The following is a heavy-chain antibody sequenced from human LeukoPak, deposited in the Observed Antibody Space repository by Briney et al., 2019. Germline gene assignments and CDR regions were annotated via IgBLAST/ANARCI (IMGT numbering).Heavy chain of an antibody. CDR3: TTDWPLATVTFAY. Sequence: GGSLRLSCAASGFTFSNAWMSWVRQAPGKGLEWVGRIKSKTDGGTTDYAAPVKGRFTISRDDSKNTLYLQMNSLKTEDTAVYYCTTDWPLATVTFAYWGQGTLVTVSS. J-gene: IGHJ4*02. CDR1: GFTFSNAW. D-gene: IGHD4-17*01. CDR2: IKSKTDGGTT. V-gene: IGHV3-15*01.